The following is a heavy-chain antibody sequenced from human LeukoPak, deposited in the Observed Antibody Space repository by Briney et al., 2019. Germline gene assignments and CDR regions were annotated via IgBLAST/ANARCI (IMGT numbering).Heavy chain of an antibody. V-gene: IGHV1-46*01. CDR3: ARGLRYGLTHYGPFDY. Sequence: GASVKVSCKASGYTFTSYYMHWVRQAPGQGLERMGIINPSGGSTSYAQKFQGRVTMTRDMSTSTVYVELSSLRSEDTAVYYCARGLRYGLTHYGPFDYWGQGTLVTVSS. J-gene: IGHJ4*02. CDR1: GYTFTSYY. D-gene: IGHD3-16*01. CDR2: INPSGGST.